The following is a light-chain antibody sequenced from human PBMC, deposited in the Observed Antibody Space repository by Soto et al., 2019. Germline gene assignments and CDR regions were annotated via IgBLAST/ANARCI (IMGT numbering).Light chain of an antibody. CDR3: QQYGTSPLT. CDR1: QSVTNNY. V-gene: IGKV3-20*01. Sequence: EIVLTQSPGTLSLSPGERATLSCRASQSVTNNYLAWYQQKPGQAPRLLIYGASSRATGIPDRFSGSGSGTDFTLAISRLAPEDFAVYYCQQYGTSPLTFGPGTKVDIK. CDR2: GAS. J-gene: IGKJ3*01.